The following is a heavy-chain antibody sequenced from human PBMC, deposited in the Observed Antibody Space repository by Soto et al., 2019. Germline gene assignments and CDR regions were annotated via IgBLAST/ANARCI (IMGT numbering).Heavy chain of an antibody. J-gene: IGHJ1*01. CDR3: ARDPLIYGNGYFQH. V-gene: IGHV4-31*03. CDR2: IYYSGST. D-gene: IGHD2-8*01. CDR1: GGSISSGGYY. Sequence: SETLSLTCTVSGGSISSGGYYWSWIRQHPGKGLEWIGYIYYSGSTYYNPSLKSRVTISVDTSKNQFSLKLSSVTAADTAVYYCARDPLIYGNGYFQHWGQGTLVTVSS.